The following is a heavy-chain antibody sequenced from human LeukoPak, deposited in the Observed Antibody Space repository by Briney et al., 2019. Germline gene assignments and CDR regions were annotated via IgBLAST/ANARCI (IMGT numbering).Heavy chain of an antibody. CDR1: GGSISSGDYY. V-gene: IGHV4-30-4*08. CDR3: ARQGGRATTPY. D-gene: IGHD1-1*01. J-gene: IGHJ4*02. CDR2: IYYSGST. Sequence: KASETLSLTCTVSGGSISSGDYYWSWIRQPPGKGLEWIGYIYYSGSTYYNPSLKSRVTISVDTSKNQFSLKLSSVTAADTAVYYCARQGGRATTPYWGQGTLVTVSS.